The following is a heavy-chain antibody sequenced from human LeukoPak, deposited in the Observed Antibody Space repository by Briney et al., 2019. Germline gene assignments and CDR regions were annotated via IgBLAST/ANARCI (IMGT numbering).Heavy chain of an antibody. CDR2: ISYDGSNK. J-gene: IGHJ4*02. CDR3: ARDERLWFGEWPLDY. V-gene: IGHV3-30*04. D-gene: IGHD3-10*01. CDR1: GFTFSSYA. Sequence: GRSLRLSCAASGFTFSSYAMHWVRQAPGKGLEWVAVISYDGSNKYDADSVKGRFTISRDNSKNTLYLQMNSLRAEDTAVYYCARDERLWFGEWPLDYWGQGTLVTVSP.